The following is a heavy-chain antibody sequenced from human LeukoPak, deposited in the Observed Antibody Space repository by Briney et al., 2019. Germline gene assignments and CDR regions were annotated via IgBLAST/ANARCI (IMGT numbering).Heavy chain of an antibody. CDR3: ACHDDYRPEYYFDY. Sequence: ASVKVSCKASGGTFSSYAISWVRQAPGQGLEWMGGVIPIFGTANYAQKFQGRVTITADESTSTAYMELSSLRSEDTAVYYCACHDDYRPEYYFDYWGQGTLVTVSS. CDR1: GGTFSSYA. CDR2: VIPIFGTA. J-gene: IGHJ4*02. D-gene: IGHD4-11*01. V-gene: IGHV1-69*13.